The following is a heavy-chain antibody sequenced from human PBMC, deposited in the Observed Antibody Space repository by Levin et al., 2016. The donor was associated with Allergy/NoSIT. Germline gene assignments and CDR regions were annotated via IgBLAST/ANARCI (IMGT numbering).Heavy chain of an antibody. CDR3: ARDMCSGGSCYLSAY. J-gene: IGHJ4*02. CDR1: GFTFSRYG. CDR2: ISYDGISK. Sequence: GGSLRLSCAGSGFTFSRYGMYWVRQAPGKGLEWVAVISYDGISKYYAESVKGRFTISRDNSKDMLTLQMDSLGVEDTGVYYCARDMCSGGSCYLSAYWGQGTLVTVSS. D-gene: IGHD2-15*01. V-gene: IGHV3-30*03.